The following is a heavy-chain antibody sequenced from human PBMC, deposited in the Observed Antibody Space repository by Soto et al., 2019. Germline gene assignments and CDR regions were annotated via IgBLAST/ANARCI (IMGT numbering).Heavy chain of an antibody. D-gene: IGHD3-22*01. CDR1: GGSISRGTYH. CDR2: IYYRRGT. J-gene: IGHJ4*02. V-gene: IGHV4-61*01. CDR3: ARDLRDSSAYAL. Sequence: QVQLQESGPGLLTPSEPLSLTCSVSGGSISRGTYHWSWIRQSPGQELEWIVYIYYRRGTNYNPSLKSRVTISLETSKNQFSLSLNSVTAADTAGYYCARDLRDSSAYALWGQGILVTVSS.